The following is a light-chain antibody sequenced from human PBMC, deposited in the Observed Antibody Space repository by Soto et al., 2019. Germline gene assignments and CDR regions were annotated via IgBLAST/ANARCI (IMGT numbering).Light chain of an antibody. CDR3: QQYNAYSTWT. CDR2: DAS. Sequence: DIQMTQSPSTLSASVGDRVTITCRASQSISRCLAWYQQKPGKAPKVLIWDASSLQRGVPSRFSGSGSGTEFTLTISSLQPDDFATYYCQQYNAYSTWTFGQGTKVEIK. V-gene: IGKV1-5*01. CDR1: QSISRC. J-gene: IGKJ1*01.